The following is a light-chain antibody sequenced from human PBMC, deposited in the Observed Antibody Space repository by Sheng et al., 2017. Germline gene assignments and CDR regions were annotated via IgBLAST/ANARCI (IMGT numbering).Light chain of an antibody. CDR2: GTS. V-gene: IGKV3D-15*03. CDR1: QSVNYN. CDR3: QQYNNWPPLT. J-gene: IGKJ4*01. Sequence: EIVMTQSPATLSVSPGERATLSCRASQSVNYNLAWYQQKPGQAPRLLIYGTSFRATGVPARFSGSGSGTEFTLTISILESEDFAIYYCQQYNNWPPLTFGGGTKVEIK.